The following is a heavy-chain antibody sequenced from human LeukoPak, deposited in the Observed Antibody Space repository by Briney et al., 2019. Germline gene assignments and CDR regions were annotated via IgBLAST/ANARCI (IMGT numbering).Heavy chain of an antibody. D-gene: IGHD3-22*01. CDR1: GFTFSSYA. J-gene: IGHJ4*02. Sequence: GGSLRLSCAASGFTFSSYAMSWVRQAPGKGLGWVSAISGSGGSTYYADSVKGRFTISRDNSKNTLYLQMNSLRAEDTAVYYCAKGHYYDSSGSDYWGQGTLVTVSS. V-gene: IGHV3-23*01. CDR3: AKGHYYDSSGSDY. CDR2: ISGSGGST.